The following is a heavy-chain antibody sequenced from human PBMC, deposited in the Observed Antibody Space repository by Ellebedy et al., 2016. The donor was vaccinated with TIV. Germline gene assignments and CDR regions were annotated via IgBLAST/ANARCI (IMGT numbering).Heavy chain of an antibody. D-gene: IGHD4-23*01. CDR3: ITGGGYRGFDY. Sequence: PGGSLRLSCATSGFTFSEVWMSWVRQAPGKGLEWVGRIRSKIDGGTPDYAAAVKGRFTISRDESKNTLYLQMNSLKIEDTAVYFCITGGGYRGFDYWGQGTLVTVSS. J-gene: IGHJ4*02. CDR1: GFTFSEVW. CDR2: IRSKIDGGTP. V-gene: IGHV3-15*01.